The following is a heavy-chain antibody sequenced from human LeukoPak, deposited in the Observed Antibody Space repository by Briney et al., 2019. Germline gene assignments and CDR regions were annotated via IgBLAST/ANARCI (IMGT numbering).Heavy chain of an antibody. CDR1: GFSFGSYP. D-gene: IGHD3-16*01. J-gene: IGHJ3*01. Sequence: GGSLRLSCAGSGFSFGSYPMSWVRQAPGKGLEWVSSISDFVDNTYYADSVKGRFTISRDNSEKSLYLQMSSLRVEDTAVYYCAKGKINHDGAFDAWGQGTRVAVSS. CDR2: ISDFVDNT. V-gene: IGHV3-23*01. CDR3: AKGKINHDGAFDA.